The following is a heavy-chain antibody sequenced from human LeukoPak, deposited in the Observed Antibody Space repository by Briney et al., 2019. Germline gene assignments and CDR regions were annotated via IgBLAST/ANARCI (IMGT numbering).Heavy chain of an antibody. CDR1: GGTFSSYA. D-gene: IGHD6-19*01. CDR3: ARVQYRAVAGSGGFGY. J-gene: IGHJ4*02. V-gene: IGHV1-69*13. CDR2: IIPIFGTA. Sequence: SVKVSCKASGGTFSSYAISWVRQAPGQGLEWMGGIIPIFGTANYAQKFQGRVTITADESTSTAYMELSSLRSEDTAVYYCARVQYRAVAGSGGFGYWGQGTLVTVSS.